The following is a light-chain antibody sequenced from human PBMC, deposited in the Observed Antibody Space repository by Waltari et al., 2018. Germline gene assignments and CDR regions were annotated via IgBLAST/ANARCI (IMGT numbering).Light chain of an antibody. CDR1: QSIATD. Sequence: EVVMTQSSSTLSVSPGERATLSCRASQSIATDLAWYLHKPGQAPRLLIYHASTRATAIPTRFRGSGYGTDFTLTINGLQSEDSAVYYCQQYNRWPPLTFGGGTKVEI. CDR3: QQYNRWPPLT. V-gene: IGKV3D-15*01. CDR2: HAS. J-gene: IGKJ4*01.